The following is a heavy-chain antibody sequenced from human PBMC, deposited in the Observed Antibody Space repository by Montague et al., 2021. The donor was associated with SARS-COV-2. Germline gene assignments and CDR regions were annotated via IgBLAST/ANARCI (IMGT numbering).Heavy chain of an antibody. J-gene: IGHJ3*02. Sequence: SLRLSCAASGFSVSSSYMNWVRQAPGKGLEWVSVIYSGENKYYADSVKGRFTISRDSSTNTLFPQMYSLRAEDTAVYYCAREEPEYYDGPGVFDIWGQGTMVTVSS. CDR3: AREEPEYYDGPGVFDI. D-gene: IGHD3-22*01. CDR1: GFSVSSSY. CDR2: IYSGENK. V-gene: IGHV3-53*01.